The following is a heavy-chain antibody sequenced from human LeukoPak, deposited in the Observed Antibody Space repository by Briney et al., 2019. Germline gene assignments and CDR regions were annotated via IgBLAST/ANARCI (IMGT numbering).Heavy chain of an antibody. CDR2: IKQDGSEK. V-gene: IGHV3-7*01. J-gene: IGHJ4*02. CDR1: GFTFSSYA. CDR3: ARGEDHDY. Sequence: GGSLRLSCVASGFTFSSYAMNWVRQAPGKGLEWVANIKQDGSEKYYVDSVKGRFTISRDNAKNSLYLQMNSLRAEDTAVYYCARGEDHDYWGQGTLVTVSS.